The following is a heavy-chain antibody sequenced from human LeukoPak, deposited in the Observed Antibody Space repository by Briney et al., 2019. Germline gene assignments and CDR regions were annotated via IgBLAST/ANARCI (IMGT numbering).Heavy chain of an antibody. CDR3: ARTPAMGANDYGEVAY. CDR2: IIPMLGIA. D-gene: IGHD5-12*01. J-gene: IGHJ4*02. CDR1: GGTFSSYA. V-gene: IGHV1-69*04. Sequence: SVKVSCKASGGTFSSYAISWVRQAPGQGLEWMGRIIPMLGIANYAQKFQGRVTIIADKSTSTVCMELSSLRSEDTAVYYWARTPAMGANDYGEVAYWAQAPLVTVPS.